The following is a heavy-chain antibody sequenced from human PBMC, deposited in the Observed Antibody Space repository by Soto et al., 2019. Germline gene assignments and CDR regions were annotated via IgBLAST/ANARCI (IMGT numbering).Heavy chain of an antibody. J-gene: IGHJ6*02. Sequence: SETLSLTCAVSGGSISSSNWWSWVRQPPGKGLEWIGEIYHSGSTNYNPSLKSRVTISVDKSKNQFSLKLSSVTAADTAVYYCATEHPSPLYYYYYGLDVWGQGTTVTVSS. V-gene: IGHV4-4*02. CDR3: ATEHPSPLYYYYYGLDV. CDR1: GGSISSSNW. CDR2: IYHSGST.